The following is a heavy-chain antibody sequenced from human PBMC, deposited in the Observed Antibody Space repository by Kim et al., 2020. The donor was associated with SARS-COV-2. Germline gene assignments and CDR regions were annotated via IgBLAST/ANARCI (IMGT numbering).Heavy chain of an antibody. J-gene: IGHJ6*02. D-gene: IGHD3-3*01. V-gene: IGHV3-23*01. Sequence: GGSLRLSCAASGFTFSSYAMSWVRQAPGKGLEWVSAISGSGGSTYYADSVKGRFTISRDNSKNTLYLQMNSLRAEDTAVYYCAKDHRAGKLRFLEWLGYYYGMDVWGQGTTVTVSS. CDR1: GFTFSSYA. CDR3: AKDHRAGKLRFLEWLGYYYGMDV. CDR2: ISGSGGST.